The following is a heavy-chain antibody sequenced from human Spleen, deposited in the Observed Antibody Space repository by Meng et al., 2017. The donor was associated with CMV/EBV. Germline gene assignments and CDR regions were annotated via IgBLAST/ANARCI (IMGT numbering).Heavy chain of an antibody. CDR3: ARGSGSVDP. Sequence: CAISGDSVSSKSAAWNWIRQSPSRGLEWLGRTYQRSKWYSDYAVSVKSRITIKADTSKNQFSLQLNSVTPEDTAVYYCARGSGSVDPWGHGTLVTVSS. D-gene: IGHD3-10*01. J-gene: IGHJ5*02. V-gene: IGHV6-1*01. CDR2: TYQRSKWYS. CDR1: GDSVSSKSAA.